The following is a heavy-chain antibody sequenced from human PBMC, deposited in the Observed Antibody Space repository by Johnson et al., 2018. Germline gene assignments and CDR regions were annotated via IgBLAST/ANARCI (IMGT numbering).Heavy chain of an antibody. CDR3: ARVEYCGDDCYFLCFQH. Sequence: QVQLVQSGAEVKKPGSTVKVSCKASGGTFSSYAISWVRQAPGQGLEWRGGIIPIFGTPNYAQQFQGRVTITADDPTSTAYMELGSLRSEETAVYYCARVEYCGDDCYFLCFQHWGQGTLVTVSS. CDR2: IIPIFGTP. D-gene: IGHD2-21*02. V-gene: IGHV1-69*01. CDR1: GGTFSSYA. J-gene: IGHJ1*01.